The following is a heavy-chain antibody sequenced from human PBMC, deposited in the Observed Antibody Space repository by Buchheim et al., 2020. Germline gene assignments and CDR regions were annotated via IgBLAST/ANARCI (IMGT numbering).Heavy chain of an antibody. V-gene: IGHV3-74*01. CDR1: GFTFSSYW. CDR2: INSDGSST. D-gene: IGHD6-13*01. J-gene: IGHJ6*02. CDR3: ARDLAAAGPHYYYYYGMDV. Sequence: EVQLVESGGGLVQPGGSLRLSCAASGFTFSSYWMHWVRQAPGKGLAWVSRINSDGSSTSYADSVKGRFTISRDNAKNTLYLQMNSLRAEDTAVYYCARDLAAAGPHYYYYYGMDVWGQGTT.